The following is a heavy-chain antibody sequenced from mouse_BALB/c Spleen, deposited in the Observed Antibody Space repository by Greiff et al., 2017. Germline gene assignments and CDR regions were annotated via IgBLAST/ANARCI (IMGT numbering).Heavy chain of an antibody. V-gene: IGHV5-12-2*01. CDR1: GFTFSSYT. J-gene: IGHJ4*01. CDR3: ARQVYYYAMDY. CDR2: ISNGGGST. Sequence: EVKVVESGGGLVQPGGSLKLSCAASGFTFSSYTMSWVRQTPEKRLEWVAYISNGGGSTYYPDTVKGRFTISRDNAKNTLYLQMSSLKSEDTAMYYCARQVYYYAMDYWGQGTSVTVSS.